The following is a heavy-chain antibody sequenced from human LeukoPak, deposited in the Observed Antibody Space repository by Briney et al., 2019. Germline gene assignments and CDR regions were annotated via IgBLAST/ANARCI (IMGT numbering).Heavy chain of an antibody. J-gene: IGHJ4*02. D-gene: IGHD3-10*01. Sequence: PSETLSLTCTVSGGSISSYYWSWIRQPPGKGLEWIGYIYYSGSTNYNPSLKSRVTISVDTSKNQFSLKLCSVTAADTAVYYCARGAGSHGYYFDYWGQGTLVTVSS. CDR3: ARGAGSHGYYFDY. CDR2: IYYSGST. CDR1: GGSISSYY. V-gene: IGHV4-59*01.